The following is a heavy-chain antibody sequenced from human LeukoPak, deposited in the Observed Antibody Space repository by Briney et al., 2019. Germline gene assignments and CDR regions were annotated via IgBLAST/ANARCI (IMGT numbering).Heavy chain of an antibody. CDR2: IDQNGSER. CDR3: ATPVGSYFSFDY. J-gene: IGHJ4*02. CDR1: GFTFSNYW. Sequence: GGSLRLSCAASGFTFSNYWMSWVRQTPGKGLEWVASIDQNGSERDYVDSVKGRCTISRDNAKNSVYLQMNSLRADDTAVYYCATPVGSYFSFDYWGQGTLVTVSS. D-gene: IGHD1-26*01. V-gene: IGHV3-7*01.